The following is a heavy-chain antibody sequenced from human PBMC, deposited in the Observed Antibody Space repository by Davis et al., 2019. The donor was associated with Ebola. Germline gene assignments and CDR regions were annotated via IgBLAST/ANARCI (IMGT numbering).Heavy chain of an antibody. D-gene: IGHD5-18*01. CDR3: ARDRRKYTYGFVDGMDV. V-gene: IGHV3-21*04. J-gene: IGHJ6*02. CDR1: GFPFSVWT. Sequence: GGSLRLSCAVSGFPFSVWTINWVRQAPGGGLEWVASISHTSAYKWYAESVRGRFTISRDNAKNEVFLQMNSLRGDDTGIYYCARDRRKYTYGFVDGMDVWGQGTTVTVS. CDR2: ISHTSAYK.